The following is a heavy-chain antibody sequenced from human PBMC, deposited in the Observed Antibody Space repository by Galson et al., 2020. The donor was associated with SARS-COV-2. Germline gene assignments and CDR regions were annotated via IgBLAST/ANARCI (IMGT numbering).Heavy chain of an antibody. V-gene: IGHV1-24*01. J-gene: IGHJ6*02. CDR1: GYTLTALS. D-gene: IGHD2-21*02. CDR3: ASEPAYCGGDCSRSGYGMDV. Sequence: SVKVSCKVSGYTLTALSMHWVRQAPGKGLEWMGGFDPEDGATIYAQKFQGRVTMTEDTSTDTAYMELSSLRSEDTAVYYCASEPAYCGGDCSRSGYGMDVWGQGTTVTVSS. CDR2: FDPEDGAT.